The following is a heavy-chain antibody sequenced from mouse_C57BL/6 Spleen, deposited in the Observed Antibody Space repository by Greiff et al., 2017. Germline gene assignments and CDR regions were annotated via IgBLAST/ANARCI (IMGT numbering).Heavy chain of an antibody. CDR3: ARHEEDYYGSSSWYFEV. CDR2: FYPGSGSI. D-gene: IGHD1-1*01. V-gene: IGHV1-62-2*01. Sequence: VKLMESGAELVKPGASVKLSCKASGYTFTEYTIHWVKQRSGQGLEWLGWFYPGSGSIKYNEKFKDKATLTADKSSSTVYMELSRLTSEDSAVYFCARHEEDYYGSSSWYFEVWGTGTTVTVSS. J-gene: IGHJ1*03. CDR1: GYTFTEYT.